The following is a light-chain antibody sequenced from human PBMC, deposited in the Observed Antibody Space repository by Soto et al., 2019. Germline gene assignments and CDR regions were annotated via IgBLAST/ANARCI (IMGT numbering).Light chain of an antibody. CDR2: EVS. V-gene: IGLV2-8*01. J-gene: IGLJ1*01. Sequence: QSALTQPPSASGSPGQSVTISCAGTSSDVGGYNYVSWYQQYPGKVPKLMIYEVSERPSGVPDRFSGSKSGNTAFLTVSGHQAEDEADYYCLSYADTAYVFGTGTKLTVL. CDR3: LSYADTAYV. CDR1: SSDVGGYNY.